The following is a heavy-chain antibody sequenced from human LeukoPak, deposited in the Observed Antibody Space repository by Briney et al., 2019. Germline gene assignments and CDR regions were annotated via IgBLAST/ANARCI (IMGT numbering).Heavy chain of an antibody. D-gene: IGHD5-18*01. V-gene: IGHV3-53*04. Sequence: GSLILSCSASGFTASTNCVTWVRQAPGRGLEGVSTIYSGGTTYYADSVMGGFTISRHNSRNTLYLQMISLRAEDPAVYYCARVDTVMAYHFDLWGQGTLVTVSS. CDR2: IYSGGTT. CDR3: ARVDTVMAYHFDL. J-gene: IGHJ4*02. CDR1: GFTASTNC.